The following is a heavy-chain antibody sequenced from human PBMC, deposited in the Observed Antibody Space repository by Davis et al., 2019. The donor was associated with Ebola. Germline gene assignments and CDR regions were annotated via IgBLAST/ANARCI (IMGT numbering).Heavy chain of an antibody. CDR3: ARRGITMVRGVMDYYYYYGMDV. CDR2: IIPVFGIP. D-gene: IGHD3-10*01. V-gene: IGHV1-69*10. J-gene: IGHJ6*02. Sequence: SVKVSCKASGGTFSSYGISWVRQAPGQGLDWMGGIIPVFGIPKYAQKFQGRVTMTTDTSTRTAYMELRSLRSDDTAVYYCARRGITMVRGVMDYYYYYGMDVWGQGTTVTVSS. CDR1: GGTFSSYG.